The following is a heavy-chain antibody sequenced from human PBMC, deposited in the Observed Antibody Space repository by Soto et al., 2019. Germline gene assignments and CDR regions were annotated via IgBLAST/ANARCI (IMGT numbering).Heavy chain of an antibody. D-gene: IGHD4-4*01. V-gene: IGHV3-74*01. J-gene: IGHJ3*02. Sequence: EVRLVESGGGLVQPGGSLRLSCGASGFNFSSHWMHWVRQAPGKGLMWVSRINTDGRATSYADSVKGRFTISRDNAKNTLYLQMNILRVEDTALYFCAREVYSNYDYDGFVIWGQGTMVTVSP. CDR1: GFNFSSHW. CDR3: AREVYSNYDYDGFVI. CDR2: INTDGRAT.